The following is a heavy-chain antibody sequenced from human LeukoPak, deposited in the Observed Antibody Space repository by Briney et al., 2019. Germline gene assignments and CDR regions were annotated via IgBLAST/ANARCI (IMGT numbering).Heavy chain of an antibody. CDR1: GGSFSGYY. CDR3: AREKYGRAARPDSY. CDR2: INHRGST. J-gene: IGHJ4*02. D-gene: IGHD6-6*01. Sequence: SETLSLTCAVYGGSFSGYYWSWIRRPPGKGLEWIGEINHRGSTNYNPSLKSRVTVSLDTSKNQFSLKLSSVTAADTAVYYCAREKYGRAARPDSYWGQGTLVTVSS. V-gene: IGHV4-34*01.